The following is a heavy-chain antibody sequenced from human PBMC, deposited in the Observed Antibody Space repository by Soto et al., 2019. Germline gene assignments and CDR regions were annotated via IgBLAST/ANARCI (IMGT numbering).Heavy chain of an antibody. CDR3: AKGDSGTTPTYYFDH. V-gene: IGHV3-23*01. J-gene: IGHJ4*02. Sequence: GGTLRLSCEASGFSISSFSMNWVRQAPGTGLDWVASISGDAETTSYADSVQSRFTISTDNSKNTVSLQMKSLAAEATTVYYCAKGDSGTTPTYYFDHWGQGSLVTVSS. CDR2: ISGDAETT. CDR1: GFSISSFS. D-gene: IGHD1-1*01.